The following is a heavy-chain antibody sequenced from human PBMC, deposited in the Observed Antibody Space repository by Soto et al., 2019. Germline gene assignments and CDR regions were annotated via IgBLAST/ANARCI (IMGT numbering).Heavy chain of an antibody. CDR2: TYYRSKWYN. J-gene: IGHJ6*02. D-gene: IGHD6-13*01. CDR1: GDSVSSNSAA. V-gene: IGHV6-1*01. CDR3: ARDLEAAAGTHYYYGMDV. Sequence: SQTLSLTCAISGDSVSSNSAAWNWIRQSPSRGLEWLGRTYYRSKWYNDYAVSVKSRITINPDTSKNQFSPQLNSVTPEDTAVYYCARDLEAAAGTHYYYGMDVWGQGTTVTVSS.